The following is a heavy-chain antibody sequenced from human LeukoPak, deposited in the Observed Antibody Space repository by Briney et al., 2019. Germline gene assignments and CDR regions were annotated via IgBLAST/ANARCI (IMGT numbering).Heavy chain of an antibody. CDR3: AKGLHYYDSSYADY. CDR2: ISGSGGST. V-gene: IGHV3-23*01. CDR1: GLTFSSYA. Sequence: GGSLRLSCAASGLTFSSYAMSSVRQAPGKGLEWVSAISGSGGSTYYADSVKGRFTISRDNSKNTLYLQMNSLRAEDTAVYYCAKGLHYYDSSYADYWGQGTLVTVSS. J-gene: IGHJ4*02. D-gene: IGHD3-22*01.